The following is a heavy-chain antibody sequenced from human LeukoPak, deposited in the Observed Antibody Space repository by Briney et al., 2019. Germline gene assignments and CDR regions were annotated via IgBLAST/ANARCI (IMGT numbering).Heavy chain of an antibody. J-gene: IGHJ4*02. V-gene: IGHV3-30*04. CDR3: ASYYYDSSGSLDY. CDR2: ISYDGSNK. CDR1: GSTFSSYA. Sequence: GRSLRLSCAASGSTFSSYAMHWVRQAPGKGLEWVAVISYDGSNKYYADSVKGRFTISRDNSKNTLYLQMNSLRAEDTAVYYCASYYYDSSGSLDYWGQGTLVTVSS. D-gene: IGHD3-22*01.